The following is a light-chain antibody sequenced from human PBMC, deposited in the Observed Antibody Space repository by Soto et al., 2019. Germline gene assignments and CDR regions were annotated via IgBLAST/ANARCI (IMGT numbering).Light chain of an antibody. Sequence: EIVLTQSPGTLSLSPGERATLSCRASQSVSSSSLAWYQQKPGQAPRLLIYGASSRATGIPDRFSGSGSGTDFTLTISGLEPEDFAVYYCHQYGSSPLTFGGGTKVEIK. CDR2: GAS. J-gene: IGKJ4*01. CDR1: QSVSSSS. CDR3: HQYGSSPLT. V-gene: IGKV3-20*01.